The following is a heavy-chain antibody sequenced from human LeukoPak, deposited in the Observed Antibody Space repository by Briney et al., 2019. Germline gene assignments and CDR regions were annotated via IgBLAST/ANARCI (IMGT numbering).Heavy chain of an antibody. V-gene: IGHV3-21*04. CDR3: AKSSVYSSSWNNDAFDI. J-gene: IGHJ3*02. Sequence: PGGSLRLSCAASGFTFNAYDMTWVRQAPGKGLEWVSSISKSGNYIYYADSVKGRFTISRDNAKKSLYLQMNSLRAEDTAVYYCAKSSVYSSSWNNDAFDIWGQGTMVTVSS. D-gene: IGHD6-13*01. CDR2: ISKSGNYI. CDR1: GFTFNAYD.